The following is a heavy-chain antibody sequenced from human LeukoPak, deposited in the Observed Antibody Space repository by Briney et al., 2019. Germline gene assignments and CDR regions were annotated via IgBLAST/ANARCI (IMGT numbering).Heavy chain of an antibody. Sequence: GGSLRLSCAASGFTLSSYAMSWVRQAPGKGLEWVSAISGSGGSTYYADSVKGRFTISRDNSKNTLYLQMNSLRAEDTAVYYCANVVRGAIIRNDAFDIWGQGTMVTVSS. V-gene: IGHV3-23*01. CDR1: GFTLSSYA. D-gene: IGHD3-10*01. CDR2: ISGSGGST. J-gene: IGHJ3*02. CDR3: ANVVRGAIIRNDAFDI.